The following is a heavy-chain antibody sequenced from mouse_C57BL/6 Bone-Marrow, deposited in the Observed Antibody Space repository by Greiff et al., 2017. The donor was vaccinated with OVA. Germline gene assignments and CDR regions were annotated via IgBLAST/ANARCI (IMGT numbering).Heavy chain of an antibody. Sequence: EVQGVESGGGLVKPGGSLKLSCAASGFTFSSYAMSWVRQTPEKRLEWVATISDGGSYTYYPDNVKGRFTISRDNAKNNLYLQMSHLKSEDTAMYYCARDNFLYWYFDVWGTGTTVTVSS. J-gene: IGHJ1*03. V-gene: IGHV5-4*01. CDR2: ISDGGSYT. CDR1: GFTFSSYA. CDR3: ARDNFLYWYFDV.